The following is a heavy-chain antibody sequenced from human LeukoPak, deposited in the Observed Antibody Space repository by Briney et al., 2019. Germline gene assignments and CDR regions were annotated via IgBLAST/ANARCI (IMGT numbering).Heavy chain of an antibody. CDR3: ARGAAAVPRRVYNWFDP. CDR2: ISYDGSNK. CDR1: GFTFSSYA. V-gene: IGHV3-30-3*01. D-gene: IGHD6-13*01. Sequence: GGSLRLSCAASGFTFSSYAMHWVRQAPGKGLEWVAVISYDGSNKYYADSVKGRFTISRDNSKNTLYLQMNSLRAEDTAVYYCARGAAAVPRRVYNWFDPWGQGTLVTVSS. J-gene: IGHJ5*02.